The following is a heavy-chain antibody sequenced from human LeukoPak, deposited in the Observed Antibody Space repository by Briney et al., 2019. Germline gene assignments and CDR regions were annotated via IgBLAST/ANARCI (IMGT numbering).Heavy chain of an antibody. D-gene: IGHD5-12*01. CDR2: IYPADSTA. CDR1: GYSFTTWW. J-gene: IGHJ4*02. Sequence: GESLKISCKASGYSFTTWWIGWVRQMPGKGLEWMGIIYPADSTAHYSPSFQGQVTISVDKSINTAYLQWSRLKASDTAMYYCARHRKSGYTGYESDYWGQGTLVTVSS. CDR3: ARHRKSGYTGYESDY. V-gene: IGHV5-51*01.